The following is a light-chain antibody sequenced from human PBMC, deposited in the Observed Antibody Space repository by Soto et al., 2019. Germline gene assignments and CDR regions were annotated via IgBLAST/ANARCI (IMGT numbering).Light chain of an antibody. CDR1: NSDVGGCNY. V-gene: IGLV2-14*01. CDR2: DVN. J-gene: IGLJ1*01. CDR3: SSYTKSSPV. Sequence: QSALTQPASVSGSPGQSLTIYCTGTNSDVGGCNYVSYYLQHPGKAPKFMIYDVNNRPSGVSIRFSGSKSGNTASLTFSGLQAEDEADYYCSSYTKSSPVFGAGTKVTVL.